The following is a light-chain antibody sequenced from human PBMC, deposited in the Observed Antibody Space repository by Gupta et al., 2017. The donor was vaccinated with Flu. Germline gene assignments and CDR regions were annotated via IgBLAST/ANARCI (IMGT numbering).Light chain of an antibody. CDR1: QSINNW. J-gene: IGKJ2*01. CDR3: HQYNSYSPET. V-gene: IGKV1-5*03. Sequence: LSASVGDRVTITCRASQSINNWLAWYQQKPGKAPKLLIYKASTLQSGVPSRFSGSGSGTEFSLTISSLQPDDFAIYYCHQYNSYSPETFGQGTKLEIK. CDR2: KAS.